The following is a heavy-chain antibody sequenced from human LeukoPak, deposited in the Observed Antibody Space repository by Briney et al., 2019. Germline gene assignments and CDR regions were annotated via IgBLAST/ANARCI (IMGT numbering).Heavy chain of an antibody. V-gene: IGHV3-7*03. CDR2: IKQDGSEK. Sequence: GGSLRLSCVASGFTFSSSWMSWVRKAPGKGLEWVANIKQDGSEKSYVESVRGRFTTSRDNAKNSLYLQLNSLRAEDTALYYCARDNPPDYWGQGTLVTVSS. CDR1: GFTFSSSW. CDR3: ARDNPPDY. J-gene: IGHJ4*02.